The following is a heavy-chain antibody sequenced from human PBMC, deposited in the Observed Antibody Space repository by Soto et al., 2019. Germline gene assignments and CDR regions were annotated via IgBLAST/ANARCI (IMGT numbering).Heavy chain of an antibody. CDR3: AMTPGLAPGGSFDY. CDR2: VYSSGIT. V-gene: IGHV4-39*02. CDR1: GGSITSRSYY. J-gene: IGHJ4*02. D-gene: IGHD6-13*01. Sequence: AXETLSLTCPVSGGSITSRSYYWGWIRQPPGKGLEWIGSVYSSGITYYNPSLKSRVTISIDTSENHFSLRLSSVTAADTAVYYCAMTPGLAPGGSFDYSGQGPLVTVSS.